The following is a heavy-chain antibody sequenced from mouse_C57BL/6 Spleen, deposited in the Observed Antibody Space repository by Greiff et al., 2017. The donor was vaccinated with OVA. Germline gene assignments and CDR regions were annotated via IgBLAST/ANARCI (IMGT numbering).Heavy chain of an antibody. V-gene: IGHV1-26*01. CDR3: ARSVQLWLPYWYFDV. Sequence: VQLQQSGPELVKPGASVKISCKASGYTFTDYYMNWVKQSHGKSLEWIGDINPNNGGTSYNQKFKGKATLTVDKSSSTAYMELRSLTSEDSAVYYCARSVQLWLPYWYFDVWGTGTTVTVSS. CDR2: INPNNGGT. J-gene: IGHJ1*03. CDR1: GYTFTDYY. D-gene: IGHD3-1*01.